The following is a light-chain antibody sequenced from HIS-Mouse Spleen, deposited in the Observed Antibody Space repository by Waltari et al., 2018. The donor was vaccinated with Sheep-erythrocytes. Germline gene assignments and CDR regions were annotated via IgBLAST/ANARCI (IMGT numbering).Light chain of an antibody. Sequence: QSALTQPRSVSGSPGQSVTISCTGTSSDVGGYNYVSWYQQHPGKAPKLMIYDVRKRHSGVPDRFSGSRSGNTASLTISGLQAEDEADYYCCSYAGSYNHVFATGTKVTVL. CDR1: SSDVGGYNY. V-gene: IGLV2-11*01. CDR2: DVR. CDR3: CSYAGSYNHV. J-gene: IGLJ1*01.